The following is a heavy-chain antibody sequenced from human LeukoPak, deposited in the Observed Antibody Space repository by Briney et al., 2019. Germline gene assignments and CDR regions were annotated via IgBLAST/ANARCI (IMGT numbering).Heavy chain of an antibody. D-gene: IGHD3-22*01. V-gene: IGHV3-21*04. Sequence: PGGSLRLSCAASGFTFSSYSMNWVRQAPGKGLEWVSSISSSSSYIYYADSVKGRFTISRDNAKNSLYLQMNSLRAEDTAVYYCARQDYDSSGSPYYFDYWAREPWSPSPQ. CDR2: ISSSSSYI. CDR1: GFTFSSYS. CDR3: ARQDYDSSGSPYYFDY. J-gene: IGHJ4*02.